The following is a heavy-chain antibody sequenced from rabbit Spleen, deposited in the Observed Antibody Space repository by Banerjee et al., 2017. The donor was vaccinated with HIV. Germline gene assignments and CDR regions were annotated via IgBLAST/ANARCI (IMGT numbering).Heavy chain of an antibody. J-gene: IGHJ4*01. V-gene: IGHV1S45*01. CDR2: INASTGKP. Sequence: QEQLKESGGGLVQPGGSLKLSCKASGFDFSSYYMSWVRQAPGKGLEWIACINASTGKPVYATWASGRFTISRTSSTTVTLRMTSLTAADTATYFCARDLVAVIGWNFNLWGQGTLVTVS. D-gene: IGHD1-1*01. CDR3: ARDLVAVIGWNFNL. CDR1: GFDFSSYY.